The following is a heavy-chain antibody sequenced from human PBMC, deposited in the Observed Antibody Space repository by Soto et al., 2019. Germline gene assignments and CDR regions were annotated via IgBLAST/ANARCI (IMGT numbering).Heavy chain of an antibody. CDR1: GFTLTDAW. V-gene: IGHV3-15*02. Sequence: EAQLVESGGALVKPGGSLRLSCTASGFTLTDAWMSWVRQAPGKGLEWVGRIKSKTAGETTDYASTLSGRFPLSRDDSKNTIYLQRTSLQTEDTAVYFCTTGHCGGACFSWDYWGPGTVVTVSS. CDR3: TTGHCGGACFSWDY. D-gene: IGHD2-21*02. J-gene: IGHJ4*02. CDR2: IKSKTAGETT.